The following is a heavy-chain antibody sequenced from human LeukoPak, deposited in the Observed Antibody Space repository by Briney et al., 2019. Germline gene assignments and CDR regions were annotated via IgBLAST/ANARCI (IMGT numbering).Heavy chain of an antibody. CDR2: IIPIFGTA. D-gene: IGHD3-3*01. CDR3: ARSSSYDFWSGYYAFDI. J-gene: IGHJ3*02. Sequence: GASVKVSCKASGGTFSSYAISWVRQAPGQGPEWMGGIIPIFGTANYAQKFQGRVTITADESTSTAYMELSSLRSEDTAVYYCARSSSYDFWSGYYAFDIWGQGTMVTVSS. V-gene: IGHV1-69*13. CDR1: GGTFSSYA.